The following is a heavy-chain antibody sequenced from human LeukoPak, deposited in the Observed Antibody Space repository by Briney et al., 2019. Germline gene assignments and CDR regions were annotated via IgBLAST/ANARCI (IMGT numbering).Heavy chain of an antibody. CDR1: GFTLSSYW. Sequence: GGSLRLSCEVTGFTLSSYWMSWVRQPPGKGLEWVANIKQDGTETHYGDSVKGRFTISRDNAKNSLYLQLNSLRGEDTAVYYCARNTDRDAYMASWGQGTLVTVSS. V-gene: IGHV3-7*01. J-gene: IGHJ5*02. D-gene: IGHD5-24*01. CDR2: IKQDGTET. CDR3: ARNTDRDAYMAS.